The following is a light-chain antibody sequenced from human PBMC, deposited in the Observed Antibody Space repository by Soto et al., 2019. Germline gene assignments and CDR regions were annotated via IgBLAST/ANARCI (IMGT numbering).Light chain of an antibody. J-gene: IGKJ3*01. CDR3: HQYGTAPLT. Sequence: EIVMTQSPVTLSVSPGERATLSCRASQSVAANYLAWYQQKRGQAPRLLIYGASSRATGIPDRFSGSGSGTDFTLTISRLEPEDFSVYYCHQYGTAPLTFGPGTRWIS. CDR1: QSVAANY. CDR2: GAS. V-gene: IGKV3-20*01.